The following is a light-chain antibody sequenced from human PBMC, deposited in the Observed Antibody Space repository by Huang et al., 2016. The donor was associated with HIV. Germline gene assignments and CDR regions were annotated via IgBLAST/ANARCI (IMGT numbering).Light chain of an antibody. V-gene: IGKV1-39*01. CDR1: QSITTN. CDR3: QQSYNMIT. CDR2: DAS. J-gene: IGKJ4*01. Sequence: DIQLTQSPASLSASVGDRVTLTCRAIQSITTNLNWYQQKPGKAPKLLIFDASTLQSGVPSRFIGSGSGTDFTLTNGSLQPEDFATYYCQQSYNMITFGGGTKVEI.